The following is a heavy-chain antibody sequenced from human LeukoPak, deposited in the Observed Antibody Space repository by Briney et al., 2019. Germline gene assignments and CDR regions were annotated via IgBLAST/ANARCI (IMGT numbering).Heavy chain of an antibody. D-gene: IGHD6-13*01. CDR1: GFTFDDYA. J-gene: IGHJ4*02. V-gene: IGHV3-9*01. CDR3: ARGGGMRSWYDFDY. CDR2: ISWNSGSI. Sequence: PGGSLRLSCAASGFTFDDYAMHWVRQAPGKGLEWVSGISWNSGSIGYADSVKGRFTISRDNDKNLVHLQMNSLRAEDTAVYYCARGGGMRSWYDFDYWGQGTLVTVSS.